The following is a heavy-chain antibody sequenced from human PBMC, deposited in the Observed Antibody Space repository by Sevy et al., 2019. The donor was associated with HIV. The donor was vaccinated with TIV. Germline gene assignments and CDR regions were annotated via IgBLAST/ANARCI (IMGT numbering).Heavy chain of an antibody. CDR3: ATPKRAGSTTGLGY. J-gene: IGHJ4*02. Sequence: ASVKVSCKASGYTFTGYYVHWVRQAPGQGLEWMGRINPNSGGKNYAQTFQGRVTMTRDTSISTAYMDLIRLRSDDTAVYYCATPKRAGSTTGLGYWGQGTLVTVSS. V-gene: IGHV1-2*06. CDR2: INPNSGGK. D-gene: IGHD1-26*01. CDR1: GYTFTGYY.